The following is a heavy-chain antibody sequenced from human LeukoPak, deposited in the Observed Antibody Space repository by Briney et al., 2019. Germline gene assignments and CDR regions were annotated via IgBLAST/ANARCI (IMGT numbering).Heavy chain of an antibody. V-gene: IGHV1-2*02. Sequence: GASVKVSCKASGYTFTGYYMHWVRQARGQGLEWMGWINPNSGGTNYAQKFQGRVTMTRDTSISTAYMELSRLRSDDTAVYYCARARQLVREQSYYYGMDVWGQGTTVTVSS. CDR3: ARARQLVREQSYYYGMDV. CDR1: GYTFTGYY. CDR2: INPNSGGT. D-gene: IGHD6-6*01. J-gene: IGHJ6*02.